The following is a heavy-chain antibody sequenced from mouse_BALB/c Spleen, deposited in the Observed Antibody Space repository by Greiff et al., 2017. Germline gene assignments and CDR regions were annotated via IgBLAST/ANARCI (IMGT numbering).Heavy chain of an antibody. CDR1: GFSLSRYS. J-gene: IGHJ1*01. Sequence: VMLVESGPGLVAPSQSLSITCTVSGFSLSRYSVHWVRQPPGKGLEWLGMIWGGGSTDYNSALKSRLSISKDNSKSQVFLKMNSLQTDDTAMYYCARDGYYVGWYFDVWGAGTTVTVSS. CDR3: ARDGYYVGWYFDV. V-gene: IGHV2-6-4*01. D-gene: IGHD2-3*01. CDR2: IWGGGST.